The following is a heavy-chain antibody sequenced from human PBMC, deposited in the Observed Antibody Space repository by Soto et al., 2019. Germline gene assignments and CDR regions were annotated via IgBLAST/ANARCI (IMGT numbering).Heavy chain of an antibody. V-gene: IGHV4-31*03. Sequence: QVQLQESGPGLVKPSQTLSLTCTVSGGSISSGGYYWSWIRQHPGKGLEWIGYIYYSGSTYYNPSLKSRVTISVVSSKNPFSLKLRSVTAAVTAVYYCARAVGGLRFRGWFDPWGPGTLVTVSS. D-gene: IGHD3-16*01. J-gene: IGHJ5*02. CDR1: GGSISSGGYY. CDR3: ARAVGGLRFRGWFDP. CDR2: IYYSGST.